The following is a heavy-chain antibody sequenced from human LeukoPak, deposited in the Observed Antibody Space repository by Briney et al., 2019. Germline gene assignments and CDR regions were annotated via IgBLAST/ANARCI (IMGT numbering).Heavy chain of an antibody. CDR3: ARGGLTGTTIPYFDY. J-gene: IGHJ4*02. CDR2: IDAGGSST. D-gene: IGHD1-7*01. CDR1: GFTFSNHW. V-gene: IGHV3-74*01. Sequence: GGSLRLSCAASGFTFSNHWMHWVRQVPGKGLVWVSRIDAGGSSTSYADSVKGRFSISRDNAKSTLYLQMNSLRAEDTAVYYCARGGLTGTTIPYFDYWGRGTLVSVSS.